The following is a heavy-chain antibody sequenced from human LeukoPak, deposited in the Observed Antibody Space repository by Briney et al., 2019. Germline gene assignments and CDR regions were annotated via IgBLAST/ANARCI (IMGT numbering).Heavy chain of an antibody. V-gene: IGHV1-58*02. CDR1: GFTFTNFP. J-gene: IGHJ4*02. Sequence: SVKVSCKASGFTFTNFPMQWVRQARGQRLEWIGWIVVGSGNTNYAQKFQERVTMTRDTSINTAYMELSSLRSEDTAVYYCASNPPRTGDFNSWGQGALVTVSS. D-gene: IGHD7-27*01. CDR2: IVVGSGNT. CDR3: ASNPPRTGDFNS.